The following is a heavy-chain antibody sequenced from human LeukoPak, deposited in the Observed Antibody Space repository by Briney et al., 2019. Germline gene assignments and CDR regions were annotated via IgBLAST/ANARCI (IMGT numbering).Heavy chain of an antibody. J-gene: IGHJ6*02. Sequence: SVKVSCKASGYTFTDYYIHWVRQAPGQGLEWMGGIIPIFGTANYAQKFQGRVTITADESTSTAYMELSSLRSEDTAVYYCARDPPPYCSSTSCYGLHYYYYYGMDVWGQGTTVTVSS. CDR2: IIPIFGTA. D-gene: IGHD2-2*01. CDR1: GYTFTDYY. V-gene: IGHV1-69*13. CDR3: ARDPPPYCSSTSCYGLHYYYYYGMDV.